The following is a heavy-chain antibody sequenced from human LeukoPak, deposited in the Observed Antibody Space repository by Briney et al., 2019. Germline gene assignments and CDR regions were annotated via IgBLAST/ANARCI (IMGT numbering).Heavy chain of an antibody. CDR2: ISYSGST. D-gene: IGHD5-24*01. CDR1: GGSISSGTDY. Sequence: PSETLSLTCTVSGGSISSGTDYWRWIRQHPGKGLEWIGYISYSGSTYYNPSLKTRLTISVDTSKNQFSLKLDSVTAADTAFYYCARADMATVFDFWGRGTLVTVSS. CDR3: ARADMATVFDF. V-gene: IGHV4-31*03. J-gene: IGHJ4*02.